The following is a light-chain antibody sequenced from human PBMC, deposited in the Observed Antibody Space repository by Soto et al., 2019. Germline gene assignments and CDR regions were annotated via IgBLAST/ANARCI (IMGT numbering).Light chain of an antibody. J-gene: IGKJ4*01. V-gene: IGKV3-20*01. CDR2: DAS. CDR1: QALTSTY. Sequence: ETVLTQSPGTLPLSPGEGATLSCRASQALTSTYIAWYQQKPGQAPRLLIYDASTRAAGIPDRFSGSGSGTDFPLAISRLEPEDFAVYYCHQYGTSPLTFGGGTRVEIK. CDR3: HQYGTSPLT.